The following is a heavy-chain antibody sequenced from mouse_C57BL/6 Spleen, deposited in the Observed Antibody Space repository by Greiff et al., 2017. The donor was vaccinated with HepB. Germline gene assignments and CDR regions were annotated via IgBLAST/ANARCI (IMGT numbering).Heavy chain of an antibody. CDR2: IYPGSGST. Sequence: QVQLQQLGAELVKPGASVKMSCKASGYTFTSYWITWVKQRPGQGLEWIGDIYPGSGSTNYNEKFKSKATLTVDTSSSTAYMQLSSLTSEDSAVYYCARGYYGSSVYAMDYWGQGTSVTVSS. CDR1: GYTFTSYW. V-gene: IGHV1-55*01. CDR3: ARGYYGSSVYAMDY. J-gene: IGHJ4*01. D-gene: IGHD1-1*01.